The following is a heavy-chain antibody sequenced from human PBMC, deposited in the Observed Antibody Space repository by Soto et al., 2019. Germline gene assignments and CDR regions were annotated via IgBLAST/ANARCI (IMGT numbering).Heavy chain of an antibody. D-gene: IGHD5-18*01. V-gene: IGHV3-23*01. CDR1: GFTFSSYA. CDR2: VSGNGAGT. J-gene: IGHJ5*02. CDR3: AKADTSVAIYTWFDP. Sequence: GGSLRLSCAASGFTFSSYAMTWVRQAPGKGLEWVSSVSGNGAGTFYADSVKGRFTISRDNSKNTLYLQMNSPRAEDTAVYFCAKADTSVAIYTWFDPWGQGNLVTVSS.